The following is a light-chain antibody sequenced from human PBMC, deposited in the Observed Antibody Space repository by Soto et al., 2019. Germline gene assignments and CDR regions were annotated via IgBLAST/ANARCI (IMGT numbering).Light chain of an antibody. CDR1: SSDVGSYNY. J-gene: IGLJ1*01. V-gene: IGLV2-14*01. CDR3: SSYRSSSTYV. Sequence: QSALTQPASVSGSPGQSITISCTGTSSDVGSYNYVSWHQQHPGQAPKLMIYQVTNRASGVPDRFSASKSGSTASLTISGLQAGDEADYYCSSYRSSSTYVFGTGTKVTVL. CDR2: QVT.